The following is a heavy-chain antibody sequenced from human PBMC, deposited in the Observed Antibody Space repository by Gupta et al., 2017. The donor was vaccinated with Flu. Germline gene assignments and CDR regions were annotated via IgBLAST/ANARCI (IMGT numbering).Heavy chain of an antibody. CDR1: GFTFSTYR. Sequence: EVHRVESGGGLVKTGGSLRLYCAAAGFTFSTYRYNWIHRAPGKGLEWVSAIRSSSSFIYYADSVRGRFTVSRDNAKDSLFLHMDNLRPEDAAIYYCVRSFAYANGASYDYWGQGTQVTVSS. D-gene: IGHD2-8*01. CDR2: IRSSSSFI. J-gene: IGHJ4*02. CDR3: VRSFAYANGASYDY. V-gene: IGHV3-21*01.